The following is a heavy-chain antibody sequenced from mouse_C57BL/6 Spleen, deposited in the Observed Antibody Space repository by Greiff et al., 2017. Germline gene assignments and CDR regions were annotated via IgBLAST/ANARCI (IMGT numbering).Heavy chain of an antibody. CDR1: GYTFTSYW. Sequence: QVQLQQPGAELVKPGASVKLSCKASGYTFTSYWMHWVKQRPGRGLEWIGRIDPNNGGTRYNEKFKSKATLTVDKPSSTAYMQLSRLTSEDSAVYDCSRDDYGSSLSFAYWGQGTLVTVSA. CDR3: SRDDYGSSLSFAY. D-gene: IGHD1-1*01. V-gene: IGHV1-62-3*01. CDR2: IDPNNGGT. J-gene: IGHJ3*01.